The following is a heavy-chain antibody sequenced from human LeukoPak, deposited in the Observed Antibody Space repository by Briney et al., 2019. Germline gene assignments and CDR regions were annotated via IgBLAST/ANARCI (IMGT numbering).Heavy chain of an antibody. D-gene: IGHD3-10*01. CDR3: ANYFESLLWFGELLSPDY. CDR1: GGSISSYY. Sequence: SETLSLTCTVSGGSISSYYWSWIRQPAGKGLEWIGRIYTSGSTNYNPSLKSRVTMSVDTSKNQFSLKLSSVTAADTAVYYCANYFESLLWFGELLSPDYWGQGTLVTVAS. CDR2: IYTSGST. V-gene: IGHV4-4*07. J-gene: IGHJ4*02.